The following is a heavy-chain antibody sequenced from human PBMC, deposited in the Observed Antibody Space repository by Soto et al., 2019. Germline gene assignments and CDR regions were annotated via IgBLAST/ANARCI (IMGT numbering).Heavy chain of an antibody. J-gene: IGHJ6*02. CDR2: IGSSSNYI. Sequence: EVQLVESGGGLVKPGGSLRLSCAASGFTFSSYSMNWVRQAPGKGLEWVSSIGSSSNYIYYADSAKGRFTISRDNAKNSMYLQMNSLRAEDTAVYYCARKGYGDYGGMDVWGQGTTVTVSS. CDR1: GFTFSSYS. V-gene: IGHV3-21*01. D-gene: IGHD4-17*01. CDR3: ARKGYGDYGGMDV.